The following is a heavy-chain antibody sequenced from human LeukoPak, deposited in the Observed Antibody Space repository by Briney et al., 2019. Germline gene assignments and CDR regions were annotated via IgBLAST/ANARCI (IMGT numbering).Heavy chain of an antibody. Sequence: SETLSLTCAVYGGSFNIYYWSWIRQSPEKGLECIGETNDGGTINYNPSLLSRVTISLDRSKHQFSLKLTSVTTADTAVYYCARRWNYGRNYYIDVWGNGATVSVSS. CDR1: GGSFNIYY. CDR3: ARRWNYGRNYYIDV. J-gene: IGHJ6*03. V-gene: IGHV4-34*01. D-gene: IGHD1-7*01. CDR2: TNDGGTI.